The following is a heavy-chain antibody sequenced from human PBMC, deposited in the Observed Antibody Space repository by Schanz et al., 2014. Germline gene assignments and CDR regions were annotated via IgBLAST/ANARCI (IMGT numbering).Heavy chain of an antibody. J-gene: IGHJ5*02. CDR1: GFTFSSYS. Sequence: EVQLVESGGGLVKPGGSLRLSCAASGFTFSSYSLAWVRQAPGKGLEWVSFISTGRYLYYADSVKGRFTISRDKSKNTLYLEMNSLRAEDTAVYYCASRSVYAPTWGQGILVTVSS. CDR3: ASRSVYAPT. D-gene: IGHD2-8*01. CDR2: ISTGRYL. V-gene: IGHV3-21*02.